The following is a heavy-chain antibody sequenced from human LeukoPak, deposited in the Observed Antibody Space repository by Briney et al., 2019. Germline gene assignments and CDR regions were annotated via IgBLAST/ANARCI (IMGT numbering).Heavy chain of an antibody. CDR2: IIPIFGTA. CDR1: GGTFSSYA. J-gene: IGHJ4*02. D-gene: IGHD6-13*01. V-gene: IGHV1-69*13. CDR3: AGETSRYGFSPDY. Sequence: GASVKVSCKASGGTFSSYAISWVRQAPGQGLEWMGGIIPIFGTANYAQKFQSRVTFTADESTSTAYMELSSLRSEDTAVYYCAGETSRYGFSPDYWGQGTLVTVSS.